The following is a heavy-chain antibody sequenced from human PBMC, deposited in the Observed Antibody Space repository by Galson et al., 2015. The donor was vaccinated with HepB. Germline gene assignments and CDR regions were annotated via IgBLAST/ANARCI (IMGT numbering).Heavy chain of an antibody. V-gene: IGHV5-10-1*01. D-gene: IGHD2-2*01. CDR2: IDPSDSYT. CDR1: GYNFTSYW. Sequence: QSGAEVKKPGESLRISCKGSGYNFTSYWISWVRQMPGKGLEWMGRIDPSDSYTNYSPSFQGHVTISADRSISTAYLRWSSLKASDTAMYYCAGRHVVVVPAATPGDAFDIWGQGTMVTVSS. J-gene: IGHJ3*02. CDR3: AGRHVVVVPAATPGDAFDI.